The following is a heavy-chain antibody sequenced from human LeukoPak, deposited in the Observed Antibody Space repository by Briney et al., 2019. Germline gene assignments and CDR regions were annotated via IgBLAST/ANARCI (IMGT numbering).Heavy chain of an antibody. CDR1: GFTFSTYA. CDR2: MSGSGGSGT. Sequence: GGSLRLSCAASGFTFSTYAMSWVRQAPGKGLERVAVMSGSGGSGTYYADSVEGRFTISRDNSKNTLFLEMNSLRAEDTALYYCAKGYYGGSATHFDSWGQGIVVTVSS. CDR3: AKGYYGGSATHFDS. D-gene: IGHD4-23*01. J-gene: IGHJ4*02. V-gene: IGHV3-23*01.